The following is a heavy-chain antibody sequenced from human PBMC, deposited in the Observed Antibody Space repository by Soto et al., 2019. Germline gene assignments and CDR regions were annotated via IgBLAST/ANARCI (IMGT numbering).Heavy chain of an antibody. Sequence: ETLSLTCAVSGDSISSSFWWSWVRQPPGKGLEWIGEIYHTESTVYNPSLKSRVTISVDKSKNQFSLNLDSVTAADTAVYYCARYDFGTFDYWGRGILVTVSS. CDR1: GDSISSSFW. CDR2: IYHTEST. J-gene: IGHJ4*02. V-gene: IGHV4-4*02. D-gene: IGHD4-17*01. CDR3: ARYDFGTFDY.